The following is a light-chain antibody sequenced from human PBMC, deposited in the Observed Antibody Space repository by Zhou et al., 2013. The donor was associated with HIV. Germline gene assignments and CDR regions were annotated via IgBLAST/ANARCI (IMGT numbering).Light chain of an antibody. CDR1: QSVSSSY. CDR2: GAS. V-gene: IGKV3-20*01. Sequence: EIVLTQSPGTLSLSPGERATLSCRASQSVSSSYLAWYQQKPGQAPRLLIYGASSRATGIPDRFSGSGSGTDFTLTISRLEPGDSALYYCQQYNNWPPFTFGPGTKVDIK. J-gene: IGKJ3*01. CDR3: QQYNNWPPFT.